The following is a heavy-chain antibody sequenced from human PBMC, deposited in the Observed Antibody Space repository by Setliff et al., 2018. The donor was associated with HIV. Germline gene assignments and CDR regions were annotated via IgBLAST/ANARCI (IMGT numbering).Heavy chain of an antibody. V-gene: IGHV1-8*02. CDR2: MTPYSGDT. D-gene: IGHD6-19*01. Sequence: ASVKVSCKASGYTFTSYGISWVRQAAGHGLEWMGWMTPYSGDTGYAQKFQGRVSMTRNTSISTAYMELRSLRSDDTAVYYCARVPLSGWLYFDYWGQGTLVTVSS. CDR3: ARVPLSGWLYFDY. CDR1: GYTFTSYG. J-gene: IGHJ4*02.